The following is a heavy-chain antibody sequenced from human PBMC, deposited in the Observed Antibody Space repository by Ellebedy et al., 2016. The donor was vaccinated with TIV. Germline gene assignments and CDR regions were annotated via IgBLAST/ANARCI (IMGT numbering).Heavy chain of an antibody. Sequence: AASVKVSCKASGYTFTSYDIHWARQATGQGLEWMGWMNPNSGNTGYAQKFQGRVTMTRNTSISTAYMELTSLRSEDTAVYYCASIRSRTFWTGYYSGWGQGTLVTVSS. CDR1: GYTFTSYD. J-gene: IGHJ4*02. CDR3: ASIRSRTFWTGYYSG. D-gene: IGHD3/OR15-3a*01. V-gene: IGHV1-8*01. CDR2: MNPNSGNT.